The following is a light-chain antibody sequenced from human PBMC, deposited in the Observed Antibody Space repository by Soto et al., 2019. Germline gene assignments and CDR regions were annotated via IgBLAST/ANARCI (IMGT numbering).Light chain of an antibody. CDR2: GAS. J-gene: IGKJ5*01. CDR3: QQHNDWPT. V-gene: IGKV3D-15*01. Sequence: EIVLTQSPGTLSLSPGDRATLSCRASQSVSNNYLAWYQQKPGQAPRLLIYGASNRATGIPARFSGSGSGTEFIPTISSVESEDFAIYYCQQHNDWPTFGQGTRLEIK. CDR1: QSVSNN.